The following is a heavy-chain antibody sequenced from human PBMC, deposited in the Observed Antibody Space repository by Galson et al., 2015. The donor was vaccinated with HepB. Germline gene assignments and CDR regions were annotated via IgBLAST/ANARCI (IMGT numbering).Heavy chain of an antibody. CDR2: TPHDGTYA. CDR1: GFTFTIHA. J-gene: IGHJ6*02. CDR3: ARDWMVAAGNDYYAMDV. D-gene: IGHD2-15*01. Sequence: SLRLSCAVSGFTFTIHAMHWVRQAPGKGLEWVAVTPHDGTYAYYADSVKGRFTISRDNSRNALYLQMNSLMTEDTAVYYCARDWMVAAGNDYYAMDVWGQGTTVSASS. V-gene: IGHV3-30*04.